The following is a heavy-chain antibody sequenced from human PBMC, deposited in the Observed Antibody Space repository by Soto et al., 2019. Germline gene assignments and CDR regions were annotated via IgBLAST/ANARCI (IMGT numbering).Heavy chain of an antibody. V-gene: IGHV1-18*01. D-gene: IGHD3-9*01. J-gene: IGHJ5*02. Sequence: GPVKVSCKASGYTFTSYGISWVRQAPGQGLEWMGWISAYNGNTNYAQKLQGRVTMTTDTSTGTAYMGLRSLRSDDTAGYYCARVHPTYYDILTGSPGWFDPWGQGTLVTVSS. CDR1: GYTFTSYG. CDR2: ISAYNGNT. CDR3: ARVHPTYYDILTGSPGWFDP.